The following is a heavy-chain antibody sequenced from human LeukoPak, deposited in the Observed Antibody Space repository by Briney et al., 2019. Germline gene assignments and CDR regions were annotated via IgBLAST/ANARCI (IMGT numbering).Heavy chain of an antibody. Sequence: PGGSLRLSCAASGFNFSSYSMNWVRQAPGKGLEWISYISSNSGIIYYADSVKGRFTISRDNAKNSLYLQMNSLRAEDTAVYYCARQSYYYGSGSFSLLGPNYYMDVWGKGTTVTISS. J-gene: IGHJ6*03. CDR3: ARQSYYYGSGSFSLLGPNYYMDV. V-gene: IGHV3-48*01. D-gene: IGHD3-10*01. CDR1: GFNFSSYS. CDR2: ISSNSGII.